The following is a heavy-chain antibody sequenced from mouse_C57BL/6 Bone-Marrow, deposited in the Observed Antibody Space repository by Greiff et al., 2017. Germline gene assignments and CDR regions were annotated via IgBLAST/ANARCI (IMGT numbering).Heavy chain of an antibody. V-gene: IGHV1-62-3*01. CDR2: IDPNSGGT. Sequence: VQLQQPGAELVKPGASVKLSCKASGYTFTSYWMHWVKQRPGRGLEWIGRIDPNSGGTNYNEKFKSKATLTVDTSSSTAYMQLSSLTSEDSAVYYCARGGYDSTTLFDYWGQGTTLTVSS. J-gene: IGHJ2*01. D-gene: IGHD2-4*01. CDR1: GYTFTSYW. CDR3: ARGGYDSTTLFDY.